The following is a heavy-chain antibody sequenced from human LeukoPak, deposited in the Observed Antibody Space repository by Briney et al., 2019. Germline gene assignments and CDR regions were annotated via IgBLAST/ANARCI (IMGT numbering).Heavy chain of an antibody. CDR2: IYYSGST. Sequence: SETLSLTCTVSGGSISSGDYYWSWIRQPPGKGLEWIGYIYYSGSTYYNPSLKSRVTISVDTSKNQFFLKLSSVTAADTAVYYCGRGDQGYFDRFPNWGQGTLVSVPS. J-gene: IGHJ4*02. CDR1: GGSISSGDYY. CDR3: GRGDQGYFDRFPN. V-gene: IGHV4-30-4*01. D-gene: IGHD3-9*01.